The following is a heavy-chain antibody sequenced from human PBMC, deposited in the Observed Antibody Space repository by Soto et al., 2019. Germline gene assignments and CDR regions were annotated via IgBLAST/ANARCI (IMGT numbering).Heavy chain of an antibody. Sequence: GGSLRLSCAASGFTFSSYAMHWVRQAPGKGLEWVAVISYDGSNKYYADSVKGRFTISRDNSKNTLYLQMNSLRAEGTAVYYCAREPGRAYYDKDDIDYWGQGTLVTVSS. CDR3: AREPGRAYYDKDDIDY. CDR1: GFTFSSYA. V-gene: IGHV3-30-3*01. CDR2: ISYDGSNK. D-gene: IGHD3-22*01. J-gene: IGHJ4*02.